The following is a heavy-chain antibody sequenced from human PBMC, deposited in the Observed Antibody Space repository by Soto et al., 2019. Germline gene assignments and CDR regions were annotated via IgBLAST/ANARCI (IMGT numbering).Heavy chain of an antibody. D-gene: IGHD3-3*01. Sequence: ASVKVSCKAPGDTFTSYYLNWVRQAPGQGLGWMGVINPHGGSTKYAQKFQGRVTMTRDTSRSTVYMELSSLRSDDAAIYYCPRTSGGNFGIIIEGSNWFDPWGQGTLVTVSS. CDR3: PRTSGGNFGIIIEGSNWFDP. V-gene: IGHV1-46*01. CDR2: INPHGGST. J-gene: IGHJ5*02. CDR1: GDTFTSYY.